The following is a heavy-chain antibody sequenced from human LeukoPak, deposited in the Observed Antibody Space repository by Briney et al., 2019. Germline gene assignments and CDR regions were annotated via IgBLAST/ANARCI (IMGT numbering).Heavy chain of an antibody. J-gene: IGHJ4*02. CDR1: GFSFSNYG. V-gene: IGHV3-30*02. CDR3: AKTRTAYSSSWYFFDH. CDR2: IHYDGSNK. Sequence: PGGSLRLSCAASGFSFSNYGMHWVRQAPGKGLEWVAFIHYDGSNKYYADSVKGRFTISRDNSKNTVYLQMNSLRAEDTAVFYCAKTRTAYSSSWYFFDHWGQGTLVTVSS. D-gene: IGHD6-13*01.